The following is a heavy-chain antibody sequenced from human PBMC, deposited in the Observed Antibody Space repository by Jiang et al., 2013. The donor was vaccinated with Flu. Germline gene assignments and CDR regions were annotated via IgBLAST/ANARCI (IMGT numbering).Heavy chain of an antibody. CDR2: IDPSDSYT. CDR3: ARLPEPHSHSSWYLFSAGGMDV. D-gene: IGHD6-13*01. Sequence: GAEVKKPGESLRISCKGSGYSFTSYWISWVRQMPGKGLEWMGRIDPSDSYTNYSPSFQGHVTISADKSISTAYLQWSSLKASDTAMYYCARLPEPHSHSSWYLFSAGGMDVWGKGTTVTVSS. CDR1: GYSFTSYW. J-gene: IGHJ6*04. V-gene: IGHV5-10-1*01.